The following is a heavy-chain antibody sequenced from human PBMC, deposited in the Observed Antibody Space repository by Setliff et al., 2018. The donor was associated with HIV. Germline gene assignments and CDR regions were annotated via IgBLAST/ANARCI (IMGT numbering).Heavy chain of an antibody. J-gene: IGHJ3*02. V-gene: IGHV2-5*02. CDR1: GFSLSTRGVG. Sequence: SGPTLVNPTQTLTLTCTFSGFSLSTRGVGVGWIRQPPGKALDWLALIYWDDDKRYSPSLSTRLTLSKDTSKSQVVLTLSNVDPVDTATYYCARISIVGIAGAFDIWGQGTVVTVS. D-gene: IGHD1-26*01. CDR2: IYWDDDK. CDR3: ARISIVGIAGAFDI.